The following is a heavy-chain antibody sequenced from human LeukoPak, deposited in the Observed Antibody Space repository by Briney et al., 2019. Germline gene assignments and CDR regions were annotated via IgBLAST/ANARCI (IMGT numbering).Heavy chain of an antibody. Sequence: ASVKVSSKASGYTFTNHGFSWVRQAPGQGREWMGWISTYNGDTNYAQNLQGRVTMTTDTSKSTAYMEMRSLRSDDTAVYYCARDCSSTSCYNVYWGQGTLVTVSS. D-gene: IGHD2-2*02. V-gene: IGHV1-18*01. CDR2: ISTYNGDT. J-gene: IGHJ4*02. CDR3: ARDCSSTSCYNVY. CDR1: GYTFTNHG.